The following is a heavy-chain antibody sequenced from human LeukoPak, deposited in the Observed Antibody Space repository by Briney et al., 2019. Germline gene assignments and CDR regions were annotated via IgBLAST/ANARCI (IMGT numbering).Heavy chain of an antibody. D-gene: IGHD3-10*01. CDR2: IYTSGST. V-gene: IGHV4-4*07. J-gene: IGHJ5*02. CDR1: GGSISSYY. Sequence: SETLSLTCTVSGGSISSYYWSWIRQPAGKGLEWIGRIYTSGSTNYNPSLKSRVTMSVDTSKNQFSLKLSSVTAADTAVYYCAKSSMVRGVISRLRWFDPWGQGTLVTVSS. CDR3: AKSSMVRGVISRLRWFDP.